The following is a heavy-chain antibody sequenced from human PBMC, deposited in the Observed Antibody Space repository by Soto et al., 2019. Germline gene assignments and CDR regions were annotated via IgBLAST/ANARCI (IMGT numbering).Heavy chain of an antibody. CDR3: ARTAAAGKYYYGMDV. V-gene: IGHV5-51*01. Sequence: EVQLVQSGAEVKKPGESLKISCKGSGYSFTSYWIGWVRQMPGKGLELMGIIYPGGSDTRYSPSFQGQVTISADKSISTAYLQWSSLKASDTAMYYCARTAAAGKYYYGMDVWGQGTTVTVSS. CDR1: GYSFTSYW. CDR2: IYPGGSDT. D-gene: IGHD6-13*01. J-gene: IGHJ6*02.